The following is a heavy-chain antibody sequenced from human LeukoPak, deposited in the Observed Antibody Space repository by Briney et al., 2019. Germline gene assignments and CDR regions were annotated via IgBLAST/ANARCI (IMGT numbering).Heavy chain of an antibody. CDR3: ARGFRGSRHAY. V-gene: IGHV4-34*01. J-gene: IGHJ1*01. Sequence: SETLSLTCAVYGGSFSGYYWSWVRQPPGKGLGWMGEINHSGSTNYNTSLKSRVTISVDRSKNQFSLKLSSVTAADRAVYYCARGFRGSRHAYWGQGTRVTVPS. D-gene: IGHD2-2*01. CDR1: GGSFSGYY. CDR2: INHSGST.